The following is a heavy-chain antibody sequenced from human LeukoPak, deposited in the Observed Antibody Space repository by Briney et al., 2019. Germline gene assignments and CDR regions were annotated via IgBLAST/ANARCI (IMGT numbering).Heavy chain of an antibody. J-gene: IGHJ4*02. CDR2: ISSSSSYI. D-gene: IGHD6-19*01. CDR1: GFSFSSYS. CDR3: ARDRVAGPFDY. Sequence: GGSLRLSCAASGFSFSSYSMNWVRQAPGKGLEWVSSISSSSSYIYYADSVKGRFTISRDNAKNSLYLQMNSLRAEDTAVYYCARDRVAGPFDYWGQGTLVTVSS. V-gene: IGHV3-21*01.